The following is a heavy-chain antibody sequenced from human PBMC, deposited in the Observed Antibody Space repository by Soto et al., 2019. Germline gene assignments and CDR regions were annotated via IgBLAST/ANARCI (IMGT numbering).Heavy chain of an antibody. CDR3: AKVRASYLSASYFYYGLEV. CDR1: GFTFSHYV. Sequence: GGSLRLSCAASGFTFSHYVLSWVRQAPGGGLEWVSSISGSGSSVYLADSVRGRFAMSRDLSTNTVSLQMNSLTVEDTAIYYCAKVRASYLSASYFYYGLEVWGQGTTVTVSS. D-gene: IGHD2-21*01. V-gene: IGHV3-23*01. J-gene: IGHJ6*02. CDR2: ISGSGSSV.